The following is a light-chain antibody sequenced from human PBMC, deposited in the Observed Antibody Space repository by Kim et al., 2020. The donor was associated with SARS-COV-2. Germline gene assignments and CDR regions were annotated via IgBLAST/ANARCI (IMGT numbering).Light chain of an antibody. CDR1: QSISTY. CDR2: DAS. Sequence: SLSPRARAPHSCRASQSISTYVGWYQQKPVQAPRLLSYDASNRATGIPARFSGTGSETDFTLSISSLEPEDFAVYYCQHRSNWPRTFGQGTKLEI. CDR3: QHRSNWPRT. V-gene: IGKV3-11*01. J-gene: IGKJ2*01.